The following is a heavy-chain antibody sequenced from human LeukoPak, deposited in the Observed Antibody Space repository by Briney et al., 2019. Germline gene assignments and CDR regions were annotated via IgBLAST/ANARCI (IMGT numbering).Heavy chain of an antibody. CDR2: ISSSSSTI. CDR1: GFTFSSYS. J-gene: IGHJ4*02. D-gene: IGHD4-17*01. Sequence: TGGSLRLSCAASGFTFSSYSMNWVRQAPGKGLEWVSYISSSSSTIYYADSVEGRFTVSRDNAKNTLFLQMNSLRVEDTALYYCVSGDYGNYWGQGTLVTVSS. V-gene: IGHV3-48*04. CDR3: VSGDYGNY.